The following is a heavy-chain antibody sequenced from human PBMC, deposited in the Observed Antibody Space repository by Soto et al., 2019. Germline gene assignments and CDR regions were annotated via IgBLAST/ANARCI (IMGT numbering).Heavy chain of an antibody. CDR1: GYSFTSYW. J-gene: IGHJ3*02. V-gene: IGHV5-51*01. D-gene: IGHD3-22*01. CDR2: IYPGDSDT. Sequence: PGESLKISCKGSGYSFTSYWIGWVRQMPGKGLEWMGIIYPGDSDTRYSPSFQGQVTISADKSISTAYLQWSSLKASDTAMYYCARRPRPYYYDRSGLSPYAFDIWGQGTMVTVS. CDR3: ARRPRPYYYDRSGLSPYAFDI.